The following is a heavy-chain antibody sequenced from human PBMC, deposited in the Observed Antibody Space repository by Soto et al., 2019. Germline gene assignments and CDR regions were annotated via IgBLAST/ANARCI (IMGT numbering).Heavy chain of an antibody. J-gene: IGHJ6*02. V-gene: IGHV4-30-4*01. CDR3: AKEPVSITIFGVNGMDV. CDR1: GGSISSGDYY. Sequence: QVQLQESGPGLVKPSQTLSLTCTVSGGSISSGDYYWSWIRQPPGKGLEWIGYIYYSGSTYYNPSLKSRVTISGYTSTHQFSLKLSSVTAADTAVYYWAKEPVSITIFGVNGMDVWGQGTTVTVSS. D-gene: IGHD3-3*01. CDR2: IYYSGST.